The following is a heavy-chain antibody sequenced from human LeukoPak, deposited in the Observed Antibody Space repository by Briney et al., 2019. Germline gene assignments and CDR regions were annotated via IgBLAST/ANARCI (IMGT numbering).Heavy chain of an antibody. V-gene: IGHV4-30-2*01. CDR2: IYQNGNT. Sequence: PSQTLSLTCAVSGGSISSGGYSWIWIRQPPGKGLEWIGYIYQNGNTYYNPSLKSRVTISVGRSKNQFSLKLSSGTAADTAVYYCGRGGIAAAASGIDYWGQGTLVAASS. J-gene: IGHJ4*02. D-gene: IGHD6-13*01. CDR1: GGSISSGGYS. CDR3: GRGGIAAAASGIDY.